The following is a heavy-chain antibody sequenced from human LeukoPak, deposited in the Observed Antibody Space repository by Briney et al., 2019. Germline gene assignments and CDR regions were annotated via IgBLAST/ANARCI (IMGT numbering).Heavy chain of an antibody. Sequence: GGSLRLSCAASGFTVRGSYMSWVRQAPGKGLEWVPGINWNGASTGYADSVKGRFTISRDNAKNSLYLQMNSLRAEDTAVYYCAELGITMIGGVWGKGTTVTISS. D-gene: IGHD3-10*02. CDR2: INWNGAST. CDR3: AELGITMIGGV. J-gene: IGHJ6*04. V-gene: IGHV3-20*04. CDR1: GFTVRGSY.